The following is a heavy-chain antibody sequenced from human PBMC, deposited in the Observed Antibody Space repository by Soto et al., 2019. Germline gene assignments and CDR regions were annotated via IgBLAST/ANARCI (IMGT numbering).Heavy chain of an antibody. CDR3: ARPAFSSGWELTAQTDAFDI. Sequence: GGSLRLSCAASGFTFSSYGMHWVRQAPGKGLEWVAVIWYDGSNKYYADSVKGRFTISRDNSKNTLYLQMNSLRAEDTAVYYCARPAFSSGWELTAQTDAFDIWGQGTMVTVSS. V-gene: IGHV3-33*01. CDR1: GFTFSSYG. D-gene: IGHD6-19*01. CDR2: IWYDGSNK. J-gene: IGHJ3*02.